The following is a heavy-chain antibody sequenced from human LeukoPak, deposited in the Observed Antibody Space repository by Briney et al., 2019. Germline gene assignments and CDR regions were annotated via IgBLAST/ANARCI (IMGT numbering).Heavy chain of an antibody. CDR3: AKLGGQELHNYYVAV. J-gene: IGHJ6*03. D-gene: IGHD3-16*01. Sequence: GGSLRLSCAASGFTFSSYAMSWVRQAPGKGLEWVSGIIDTGESTYYANFAKGRFTISRDNSNNTLYLQMNSLRAEDTAVYYCAKLGGQELHNYYVAVCGKGTTVAVSS. CDR1: GFTFSSYA. V-gene: IGHV3-23*01. CDR2: IIDTGEST.